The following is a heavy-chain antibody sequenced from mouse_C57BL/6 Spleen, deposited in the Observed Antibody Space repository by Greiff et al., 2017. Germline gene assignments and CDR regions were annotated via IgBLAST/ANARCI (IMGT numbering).Heavy chain of an antibody. V-gene: IGHV5-17*01. J-gene: IGHJ4*01. Sequence: EVQGVESGGGLVKPGGSLKLSCAASGFTFSDYGMHWVRQAPEKGLEWVAYISSGSSTIYYADTVKGRFTISRDHAKNPLFLQMSSLRSDDTAMYYCASPYGSRQGDAMDYWGQGTSVTVSS. CDR3: ASPYGSRQGDAMDY. D-gene: IGHD1-1*01. CDR2: ISSGSSTI. CDR1: GFTFSDYG.